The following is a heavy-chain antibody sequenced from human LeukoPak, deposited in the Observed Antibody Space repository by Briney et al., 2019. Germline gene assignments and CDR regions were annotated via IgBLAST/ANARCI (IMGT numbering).Heavy chain of an antibody. J-gene: IGHJ6*03. Sequence: SETLSLTCTVSGYSISSNYYWGWIQQPPGKGLEWIGNIYHSGSTFYNPSLKSRVTISVDTSKNQFSLKLRSVTAADTAVYYCARDGYSDSWSGYSRADYYYYMDIWGKGTTVIVSS. CDR2: IYHSGST. D-gene: IGHD3-3*01. CDR3: ARDGYSDSWSGYSRADYYYYMDI. CDR1: GYSISSNYY. V-gene: IGHV4-38-2*02.